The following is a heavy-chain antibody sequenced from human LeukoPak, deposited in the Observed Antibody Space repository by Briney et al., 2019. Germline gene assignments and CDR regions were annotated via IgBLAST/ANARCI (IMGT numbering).Heavy chain of an antibody. J-gene: IGHJ4*02. D-gene: IGHD3-10*01. CDR2: ISGSGGST. CDR1: GFTFSSYA. V-gene: IGHV3-23*01. Sequence: GGSLRLSCAASGFTFSSYAMSWVRQAPGKGLEWVSAISGSGGSTYYADSVKGRFTISRDNSKNTLYLQMSSLRAEDTALYYCARAGSGSGSYYNPFDYWGQGTLVTVSS. CDR3: ARAGSGSGSYYNPFDY.